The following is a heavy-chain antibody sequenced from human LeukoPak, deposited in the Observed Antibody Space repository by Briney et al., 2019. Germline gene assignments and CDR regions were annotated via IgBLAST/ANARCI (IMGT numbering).Heavy chain of an antibody. J-gene: IGHJ5*02. CDR2: INHSGST. CDR3: ARGLSRWFDP. Sequence: AGGSLRPSCAASGFTFSTYRMSWVRQPPGKGLEWIGEINHSGSTNYNPSLKSRVTISVDTSKNQFSLKLSSVTAADTAVYYCARGLSRWFDPWGQGTLVIVSS. CDR1: GFTFSTYR. V-gene: IGHV4-34*01.